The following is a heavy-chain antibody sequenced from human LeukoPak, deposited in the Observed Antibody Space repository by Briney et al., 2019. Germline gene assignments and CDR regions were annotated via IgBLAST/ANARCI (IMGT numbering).Heavy chain of an antibody. V-gene: IGHV3-23*01. CDR1: GFTFSSYA. J-gene: IGHJ4*02. CDR2: ISGSGGST. D-gene: IGHD6-13*01. Sequence: QPGGSLRLSCAASGFTFSSYAMSWVRQAPGKGLEWVSAISGSGGSTYYADSVKGRFTIPRDNSKNTLYLQMNSLRAEDTAVYYCAKALAAAGTRYYFDYWGQGTLVTVSS. CDR3: AKALAAAGTRYYFDY.